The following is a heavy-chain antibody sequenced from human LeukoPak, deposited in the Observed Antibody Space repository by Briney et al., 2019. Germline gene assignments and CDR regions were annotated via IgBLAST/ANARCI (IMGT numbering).Heavy chain of an antibody. CDR3: ARVRSYYGSVTGKSYYFDY. CDR2: VSSNEGT. D-gene: IGHD3-10*01. CDR1: GGSTSTYY. V-gene: IGHV4-59*01. J-gene: IGHJ4*02. Sequence: SETLSLTCTVSGGSTSTYYWGWIRQPPGEGLEWIGYVSSNEGTNYNPSLKSRVTILVDTSKNQFSLHLYSVTAADTAVYYCARVRSYYGSVTGKSYYFDYWGQGTLVTVSS.